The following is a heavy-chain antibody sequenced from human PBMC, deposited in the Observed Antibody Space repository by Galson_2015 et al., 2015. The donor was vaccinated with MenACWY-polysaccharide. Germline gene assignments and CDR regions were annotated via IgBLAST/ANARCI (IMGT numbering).Heavy chain of an antibody. D-gene: IGHD3-10*01. J-gene: IGHJ4*02. CDR1: GFTFSSYG. V-gene: IGHV3-30*18. Sequence: SLRLSCAASGFTFSSYGMHWVRQAPGKGLEWVAVISYDGSNKYYADSVKGRFTISRDNSKNTLYPQMNSLRAEDTAVYYCAKAFDGSGAYYFDYWGQGTLVTVSS. CDR3: AKAFDGSGAYYFDY. CDR2: ISYDGSNK.